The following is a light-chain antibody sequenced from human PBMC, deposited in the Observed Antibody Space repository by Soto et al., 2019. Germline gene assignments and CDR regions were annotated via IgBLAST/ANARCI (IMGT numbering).Light chain of an antibody. V-gene: IGKV1-12*01. CDR2: TAS. CDR1: RGIGDR. CDR3: LQVSSYPRT. J-gene: IGKJ1*01. Sequence: DLQMTQSPSSLSAVVGDRVTITCRASRGIGDRLAWFQQKPGKAPQFLIQTASNLQSGVPSRFSGSGSGTEFTLSINSLQPEDNGTYYCLQVSSYPRTFGQGTNVEIK.